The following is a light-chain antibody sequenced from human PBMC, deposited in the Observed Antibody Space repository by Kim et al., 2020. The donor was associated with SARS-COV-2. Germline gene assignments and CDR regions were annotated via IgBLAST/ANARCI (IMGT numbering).Light chain of an antibody. CDR3: SSYTNSNTLI. CDR2: DVS. CDR1: SSDIGAYDY. Sequence: QSALTQPASVSGSPGQSITIPCTGTSSDIGAYDYVSWFQQHPGRAPKLLIFDVSERPSGVSIRFSGSKSVNTASLTISGLQADDEADYYCSSYTNSNTLIFGGGTQLTVL. J-gene: IGLJ2*01. V-gene: IGLV2-14*03.